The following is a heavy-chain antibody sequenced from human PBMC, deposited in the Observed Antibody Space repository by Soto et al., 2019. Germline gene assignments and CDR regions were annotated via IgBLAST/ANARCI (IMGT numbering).Heavy chain of an antibody. D-gene: IGHD1-26*01. CDR1: GFGVSSSY. J-gene: IGHJ2*01. CDR2: IYTGVTT. Sequence: EVQLVESGGGLVQPGGSLSLSCAASGFGVSSSYMGWIRQAPGKGLEWVSSIYTGVTTYYAESVRGRFTTSTDSSRDTLYLQMNSLRVDDTAMYYCARHVGSYWYFDLWGRGTLVTVSS. V-gene: IGHV3-66*04. CDR3: ARHVGSYWYFDL.